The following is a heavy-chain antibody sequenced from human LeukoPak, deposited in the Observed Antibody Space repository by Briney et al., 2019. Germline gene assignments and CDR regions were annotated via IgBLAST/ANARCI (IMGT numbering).Heavy chain of an antibody. CDR2: VYYSGIT. CDR1: GGSISSTNYY. V-gene: IGHV4-39*01. D-gene: IGHD3-10*01. CDR3: ARHGGLYDPIDY. J-gene: IGHJ4*02. Sequence: PSETLSLTCTVSGGSISSTNYYWDWIRQSPGEGLEWIGRVYYSGITYSNPSLKSRITISVDTSKNQFSLKLTSVTAADTALYYCARHGGLYDPIDYWGQGTLVTVSS.